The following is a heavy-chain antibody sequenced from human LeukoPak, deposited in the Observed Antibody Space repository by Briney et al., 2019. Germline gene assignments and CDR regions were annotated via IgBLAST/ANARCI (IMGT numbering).Heavy chain of an antibody. Sequence: GSLRLSCAASGFTFSSYGMHWVRQAPGKGLEWVAVISYDGSNKYYADSVKGRFTISRDNSKNTLYLQMNSLRAEDTAVYYCAKDGMPIQNDYMTLYYFDYWGQGTLVTVSS. CDR3: AKDGMPIQNDYMTLYYFDY. V-gene: IGHV3-30*18. J-gene: IGHJ4*02. CDR2: ISYDGSNK. D-gene: IGHD4-11*01. CDR1: GFTFSSYG.